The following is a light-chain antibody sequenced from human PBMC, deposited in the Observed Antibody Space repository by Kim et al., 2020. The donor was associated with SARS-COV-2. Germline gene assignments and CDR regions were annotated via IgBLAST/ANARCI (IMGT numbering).Light chain of an antibody. CDR1: QTIGSS. V-gene: IGKV6-21*02. CDR2: YAS. Sequence: SGTPKEKVTITCRASQTIGSSFHWYQQKPKQSPKLLIKYASQSISGVPSRFSGSGAGTEFTLTINSLEAEDAATYYCHQSSSFPHTFGQGTKLEI. J-gene: IGKJ2*01. CDR3: HQSSSFPHT.